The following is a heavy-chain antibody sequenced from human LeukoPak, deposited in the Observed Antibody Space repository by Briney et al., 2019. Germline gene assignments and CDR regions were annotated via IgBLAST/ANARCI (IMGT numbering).Heavy chain of an antibody. CDR2: VAADGGHK. Sequence: PGGSLRLSCVGSGFTFSSNGIQWVRQAPGKGLEWVAVVAADGGHKVYSDSVKGRFSMSRDNSKNTAFLQMDSLGAEDAAVYSCAREHSHNNWFFDLWGPGTPVTVSS. V-gene: IGHV3-30*03. J-gene: IGHJ2*01. CDR1: GFTFSSNG. D-gene: IGHD5-18*01. CDR3: AREHSHNNWFFDL.